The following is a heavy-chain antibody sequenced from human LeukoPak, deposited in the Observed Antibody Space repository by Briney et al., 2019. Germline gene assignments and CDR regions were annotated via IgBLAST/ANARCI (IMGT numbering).Heavy chain of an antibody. V-gene: IGHV4-39*01. J-gene: IGHJ4*02. CDR1: GGSISSSSYY. CDR3: ARVLAAAGTIDY. D-gene: IGHD6-13*01. CDR2: IYYSGST. Sequence: SETLSLTCTASGGSISSSSYYWGWIRQPPGKGLEWIGSIYYSGSTYYNPSLKSRVTISVDTSKNQFSLKLSSVTAADTAVYYCARVLAAAGTIDYWGQGTLVTVSS.